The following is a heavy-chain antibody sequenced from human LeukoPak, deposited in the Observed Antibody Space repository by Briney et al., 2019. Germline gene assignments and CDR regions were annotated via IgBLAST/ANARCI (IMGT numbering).Heavy chain of an antibody. CDR2: IRYDASKE. Sequence: GGSLRLSCAASGFTFTTYAMHWVRQVPGKGLEWVAFIRYDASKEYYADSVKGRFTISRDNSKNTPYLQMNSLRAEDTAVYYCAKDKIWGEDYFDYWGQGTLVTVSS. CDR1: GFTFTTYA. V-gene: IGHV3-30*02. J-gene: IGHJ4*02. CDR3: AKDKIWGEDYFDY. D-gene: IGHD3-16*01.